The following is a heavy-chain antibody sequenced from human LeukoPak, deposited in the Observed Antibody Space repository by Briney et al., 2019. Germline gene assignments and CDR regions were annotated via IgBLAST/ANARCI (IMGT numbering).Heavy chain of an antibody. D-gene: IGHD3-22*01. V-gene: IGHV3-43*01. J-gene: IGHJ3*02. CDR1: GFIFDDYL. CDR2: ISWDGGVT. CDR3: AKARGLIGGAFDI. Sequence: GGSLRLSCAASGFIFDDYLIHWVRQRPGKGLEWVSLISWDGGVTYHADSVKGRFTISRDNSKNSLYLQMNSLRTEDTALYYCAKARGLIGGAFDIWGQETMVTVSS.